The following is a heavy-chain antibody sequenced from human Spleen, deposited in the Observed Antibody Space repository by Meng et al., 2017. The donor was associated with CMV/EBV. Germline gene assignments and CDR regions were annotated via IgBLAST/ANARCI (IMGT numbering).Heavy chain of an antibody. CDR1: GGSFSGYY. CDR3: ARGGYFDY. J-gene: IGHJ4*02. V-gene: IGHV4-34*01. Sequence: LSLTCEVYGGSFSGYYWNWVRQSPGMGLEWIGEINHSGSTNYNPSLKSRVTISVDTSKNQFFLKLSSVTAADTAVYFCARGGYFDYWGQGTLVTVSS. CDR2: INHSGST.